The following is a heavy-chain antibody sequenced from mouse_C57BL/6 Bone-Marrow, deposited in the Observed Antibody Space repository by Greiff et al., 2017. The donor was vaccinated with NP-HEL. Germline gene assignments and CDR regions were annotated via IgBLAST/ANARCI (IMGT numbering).Heavy chain of an antibody. CDR2: FYPGSGSI. J-gene: IGHJ3*01. CDR3: ARHEVYYGNWAWFAY. D-gene: IGHD2-1*01. Sequence: VQGVESGAELVKPGASVKLSCKASGYTFTEYTIHWVKQRSGQGLEWIGWFYPGSGSIKYNEKFKDKATLTADKSSSTVYMELSRLTSEDSAVYFCARHEVYYGNWAWFAYWGQGTLVTVSA. CDR1: GYTFTEYT. V-gene: IGHV1-62-2*01.